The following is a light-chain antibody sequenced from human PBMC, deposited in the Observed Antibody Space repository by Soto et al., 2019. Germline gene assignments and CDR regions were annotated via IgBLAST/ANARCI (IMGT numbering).Light chain of an antibody. V-gene: IGKV1-27*01. CDR1: QGISNY. CDR2: AAF. CDR3: QKYNTAPWT. J-gene: IGKJ1*01. Sequence: DIPMTQSPSSLSASVGDRVTITCRASQGISNYLAWYQQKPGKVPKLLIYAAFTLQSGVPSRFSGSGSGTDFALTTGTLQPEDVATYYCQKYNTAPWTFGHGTKVEIK.